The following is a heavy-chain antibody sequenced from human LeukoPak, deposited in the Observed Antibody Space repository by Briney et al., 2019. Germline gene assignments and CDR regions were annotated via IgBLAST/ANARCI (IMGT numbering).Heavy chain of an antibody. CDR2: ISGSGDST. CDR1: GFTFSSYA. V-gene: IGHV3-23*01. D-gene: IGHD6-6*01. J-gene: IGHJ4*02. CDR3: AKDKEYSSSSFFGRTDY. Sequence: GGSLRLSCAASGFTFSSYAMSWVRQAPGKGLEWVSAISGSGDSTYYADADSVQGPFTISRDNSKNTLYLQMNSLSAEDTAVYYCAKDKEYSSSSFFGRTDYWGQGILVTVSS.